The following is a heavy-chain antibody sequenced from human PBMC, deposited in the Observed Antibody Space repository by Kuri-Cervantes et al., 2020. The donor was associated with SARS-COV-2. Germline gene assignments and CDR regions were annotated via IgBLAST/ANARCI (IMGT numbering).Heavy chain of an antibody. Sequence: GESLKISCAASGFNFSRTDMHWVRQAPGKGLEWVAVISHDGKNKKCMASGKGRFTISRANSQNTLYLHMKSLRSEDTAMYYCAKDRVGVQDFWGQGTLVTVSS. CDR3: AKDRVGVQDF. J-gene: IGHJ4*02. CDR2: ISHDGKNK. V-gene: IGHV3-30*18. D-gene: IGHD2-21*01. CDR1: GFNFSRTD.